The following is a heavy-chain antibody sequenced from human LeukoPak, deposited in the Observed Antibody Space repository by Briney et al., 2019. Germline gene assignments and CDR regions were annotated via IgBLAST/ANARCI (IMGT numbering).Heavy chain of an antibody. J-gene: IGHJ6*03. Sequence: GGPLRLSCAASGFTFSSYAMSWVRQAPGKGLEWVANIKQDGSEKYYVDSVKGRFTISRDNAKNSLYLQMNSLRAEDTAVYYCAREEWELLRYYYYYMDVWGKGTTVTVSS. D-gene: IGHD1-26*01. CDR1: GFTFSSYA. CDR2: IKQDGSEK. V-gene: IGHV3-7*01. CDR3: AREEWELLRYYYYYMDV.